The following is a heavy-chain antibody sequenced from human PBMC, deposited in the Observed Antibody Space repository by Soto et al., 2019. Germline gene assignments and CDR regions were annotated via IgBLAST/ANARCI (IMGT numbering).Heavy chain of an antibody. CDR1: GGSISSGGYY. J-gene: IGHJ5*02. Sequence: QVQLQESGPGLVKPSQTLSLTCTVSGGSISSGGYYWSWIRQHPGKGLEWIGYIYYIGSTYYNPSLKSRVNLSVSTSKNQFSLRLTSGNGADTGVDYCARSVFPWGQGTLVTVSS. V-gene: IGHV4-31*03. CDR3: ARSVFP. CDR2: IYYIGST.